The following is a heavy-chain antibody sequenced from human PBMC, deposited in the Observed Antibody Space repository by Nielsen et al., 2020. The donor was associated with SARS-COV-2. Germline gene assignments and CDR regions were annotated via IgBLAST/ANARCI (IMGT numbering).Heavy chain of an antibody. D-gene: IGHD4-17*01. CDR2: INHSGST. Sequence: SETLSLTCAVYGGSFSGYYWSWIRQPPGKGLEWIGEINHSGSTNYNPSLKSRVTISVDTSKNQFSLKLSSVTAADTAVYYCARSTTRPFDYWGQGTLVTVSS. CDR3: ARSTTRPFDY. J-gene: IGHJ4*02. CDR1: GGSFSGYY. V-gene: IGHV4-34*01.